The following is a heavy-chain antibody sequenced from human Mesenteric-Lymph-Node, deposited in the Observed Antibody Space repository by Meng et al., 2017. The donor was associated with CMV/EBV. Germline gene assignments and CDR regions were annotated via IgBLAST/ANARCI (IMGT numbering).Heavy chain of an antibody. CDR1: TVTFRKDA. J-gene: IGHJ4*02. V-gene: IGHV3-30*04. CDR2: ISFAGGEK. D-gene: IGHD3-9*01. Sequence: SSPASTVTFRKDAMPWVRQVPGKGLEWVAAISFAGGEKFYVDSVKGRFTISRDNSKNAVYLQMSSLRAEDTALYYCARAAISGFDYWGQGTLVTVSS. CDR3: ARAAISGFDY.